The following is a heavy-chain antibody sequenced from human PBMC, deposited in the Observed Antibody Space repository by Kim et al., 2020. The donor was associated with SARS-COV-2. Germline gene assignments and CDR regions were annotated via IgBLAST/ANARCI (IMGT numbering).Heavy chain of an antibody. CDR2: IYSGGST. V-gene: IGHV3-53*04. CDR1: GFTVSSNY. Sequence: GGSLRLSCAASGFTVSSNYMSWVRQAPGKGLEWVSVIYSGGSTYYADSVKGRFTISRHNSKNTLYLQMNSLRAEDTAVYYCAREVYNPGYNWNYGMDVWGQGTTVTVSS. J-gene: IGHJ6*02. CDR3: AREVYNPGYNWNYGMDV. D-gene: IGHD1-20*01.